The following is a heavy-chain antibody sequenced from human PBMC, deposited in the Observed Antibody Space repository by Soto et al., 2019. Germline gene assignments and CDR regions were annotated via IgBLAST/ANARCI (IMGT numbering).Heavy chain of an antibody. CDR3: AGRRIAADWFDP. Sequence: ASEKVSCQASRRTFSRYAIRGVRQPPGQGLGWMGGIIPIFGTANYARKFQGRVTITADESTSTAYMELSSLRSEDTAVYFCAGRRIAADWFDPWGQGTLVTVSS. CDR1: RRTFSRYA. CDR2: IIPIFGTA. D-gene: IGHD6-13*01. V-gene: IGHV1-69*13. J-gene: IGHJ5*02.